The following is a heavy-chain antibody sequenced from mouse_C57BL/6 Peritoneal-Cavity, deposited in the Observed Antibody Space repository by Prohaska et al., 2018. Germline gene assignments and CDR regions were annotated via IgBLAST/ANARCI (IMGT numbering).Heavy chain of an antibody. CDR1: GYTFPGYC. CDR2: ILPGSGST. J-gene: IGHJ2*01. CDR3: ARGSTGPDFDY. V-gene: IGHV1-9*01. Sequence: TLSCKATGYTFPGYCIECVPQSPGHVLEWIGAILPGSGSTNYNEKVKGKATVTADTAANTDYMQLSSLKTEDYDIYYCARGSTGPDFDYWGQGTTLTVSS. D-gene: IGHD1-1*01.